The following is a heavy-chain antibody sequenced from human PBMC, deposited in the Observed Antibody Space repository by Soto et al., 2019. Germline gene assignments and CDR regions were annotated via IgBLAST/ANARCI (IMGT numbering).Heavy chain of an antibody. CDR2: MNPNTGNT. D-gene: IGHD6-25*01. Sequence: QEQLVQSGAEVKKPGASVKVSCKTSGYTFSTYDINWVRQAPGQGLEWMGWMNPNTGNTGYAQKFRGRVTRTRNTSISTAYRELMSLKTEDPAVYFCARRKERSGPNYFDYWGQGTLVPVSS. J-gene: IGHJ4*02. CDR1: GYTFSTYD. CDR3: ARRKERSGPNYFDY. V-gene: IGHV1-8*01.